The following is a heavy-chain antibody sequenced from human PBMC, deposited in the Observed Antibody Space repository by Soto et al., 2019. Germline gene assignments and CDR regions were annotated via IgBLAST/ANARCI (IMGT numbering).Heavy chain of an antibody. Sequence: QVQLVQSGAEEKKPGSSVKVSCKASGGTFSSYTISWVRQAPGQGLEWLGRIIPILGIANYAKKFQGRGTITADKSTSTAYMELSSLRSEDTAVYYCASGIGAYYYYGRDVWGQGTTVTVSS. CDR3: ASGIGAYYYYGRDV. V-gene: IGHV1-69*02. D-gene: IGHD1-26*01. J-gene: IGHJ6*02. CDR2: IIPILGIA. CDR1: GGTFSSYT.